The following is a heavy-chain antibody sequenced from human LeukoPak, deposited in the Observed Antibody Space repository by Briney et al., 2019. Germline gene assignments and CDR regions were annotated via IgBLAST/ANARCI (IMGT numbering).Heavy chain of an antibody. CDR1: GGSISSSSYY. V-gene: IGHV4-39*01. CDR2: IYYSGST. D-gene: IGHD6-13*01. CDR3: ARLYSSSWSHYFDH. J-gene: IGHJ4*02. Sequence: SETLSLTCTVSGGSISSSSYYWGWIRQPPGKGLEWIGSIYYSGSTYYNPSLKSRVTLSVDTSKNQFSLKLTSVTAADTAVYHCARLYSSSWSHYFDHWGQGTLVTVSS.